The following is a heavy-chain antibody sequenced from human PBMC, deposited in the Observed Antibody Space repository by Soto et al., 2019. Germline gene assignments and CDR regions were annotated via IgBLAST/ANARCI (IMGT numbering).Heavy chain of an antibody. CDR3: ASRDPGTSVDY. CDR2: IYRTGST. V-gene: IGHV4-4*02. J-gene: IGHJ4*02. CDR1: GGSFTSNNW. D-gene: IGHD1-7*01. Sequence: SETLSLTCAVSGGSFTSNNWWTWVRQPPGQGLEWIGEIYRTGSTNYNPSLKSRVTISLDKSENQFSLKVTSLTAADTAVYYCASRDPGTSVDYWGQGTLVTVSP.